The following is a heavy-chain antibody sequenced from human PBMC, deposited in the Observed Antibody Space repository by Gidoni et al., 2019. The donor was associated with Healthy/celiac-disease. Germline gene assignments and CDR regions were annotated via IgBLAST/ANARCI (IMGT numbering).Heavy chain of an antibody. D-gene: IGHD1-26*01. J-gene: IGHJ4*02. CDR1: GFTFDDYA. V-gene: IGHV3-9*01. Sequence: EVQLFYSWVCLVQPASSLRLSFDASGFTFDDYAMHWVRQAPGKGLEWVSGISWNSGSIGYADSVKGRFTISRDNAKNYLYLQMNSLRAEDTALYYCKVGELLRDYWGQGTLVTVSS. CDR2: ISWNSGSI. CDR3: KVGELLRDY.